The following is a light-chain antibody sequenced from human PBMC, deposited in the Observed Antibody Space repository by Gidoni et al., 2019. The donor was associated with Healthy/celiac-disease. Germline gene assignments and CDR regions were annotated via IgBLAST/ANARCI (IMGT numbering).Light chain of an antibody. CDR3: QQSYSTPYT. CDR1: QSISSY. V-gene: IGKV1-39*01. Sequence: DLQLTQSPSSLSASVGDRVTITCRASQSISSYLNWYQQKPGKAPKLLIYAASSLQSGVPSRFSGSGSGTDFTLTISSLQPEDVATYYCQQSYSTPYTFXQXTKLEIK. CDR2: AAS. J-gene: IGKJ2*01.